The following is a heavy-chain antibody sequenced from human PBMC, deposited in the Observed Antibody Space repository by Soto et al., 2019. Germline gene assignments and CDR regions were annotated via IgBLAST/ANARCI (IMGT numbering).Heavy chain of an antibody. CDR2: INHSGST. V-gene: IGHV4-34*01. Sequence: QVQLQQWGAGLLKPSETLSLTCAVYGGSFSGYYWSWIRQPPGKGLEWIGEINHSGSTNYNPSLKSRVTISVDTSKNQFSLKLSSVTAADTAVYYCARLDYTYGMDVWGQGTTVTVSS. CDR3: ARLDYTYGMDV. CDR1: GGSFSGYY. J-gene: IGHJ6*02. D-gene: IGHD3-3*01.